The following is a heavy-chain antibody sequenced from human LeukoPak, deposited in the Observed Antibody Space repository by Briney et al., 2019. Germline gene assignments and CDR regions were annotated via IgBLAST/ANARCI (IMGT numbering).Heavy chain of an antibody. V-gene: IGHV4-59*12. CDR1: GGSISSYY. CDR3: ARVRSYYYGSGNNYFDY. D-gene: IGHD3-10*01. CDR2: IYYSGST. J-gene: IGHJ4*02. Sequence: SETLSLTCTVSGGSISSYYWSWIRQPPGKGLEWIGYIYYSGSTNYNPSLKSQVTISVDTSKNQFSLKLSSVTAADTAVYYCARVRSYYYGSGNNYFDYWGQGTLVTVSS.